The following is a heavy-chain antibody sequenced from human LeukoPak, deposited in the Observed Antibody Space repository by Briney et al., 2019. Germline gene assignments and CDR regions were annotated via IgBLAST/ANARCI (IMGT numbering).Heavy chain of an antibody. Sequence: GESLQISCQGSGCGFTSYWIGWVRPMPGKGLEGVGIIFPGDSDTRYSPSFQGQVTISADKSISTAYLQWSSLTASDTAMYYCARPGGYGDYGLGYWGQGTLVTVSS. CDR1: GCGFTSYW. V-gene: IGHV5-51*01. J-gene: IGHJ4*02. D-gene: IGHD4-17*01. CDR3: ARPGGYGDYGLGY. CDR2: IFPGDSDT.